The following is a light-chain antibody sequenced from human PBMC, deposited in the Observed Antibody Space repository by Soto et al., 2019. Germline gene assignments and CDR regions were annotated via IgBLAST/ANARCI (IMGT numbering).Light chain of an antibody. Sequence: EIVLTQSPGTLSLSPGERAILSCRASQSVSSNYLAWFQQNPGQAPRLLIFGASNRAAGTPDRFSGSGSGTDFTLTISRLEPEDFAVYYCQKYDSSSWTFGQGTKVDIK. CDR2: GAS. CDR1: QSVSSNY. CDR3: QKYDSSSWT. V-gene: IGKV3-20*01. J-gene: IGKJ1*01.